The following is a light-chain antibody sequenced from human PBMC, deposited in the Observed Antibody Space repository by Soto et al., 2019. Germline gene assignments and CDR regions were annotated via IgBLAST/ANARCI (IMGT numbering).Light chain of an antibody. CDR3: QQYGSSPIT. CDR1: ADVSSSY. V-gene: IGKV3D-20*01. Sequence: IVLTQSPSTLSFSPGYRATLSFLSSADVSSSYVAWYQQKSGLAPRLLIHDASSRATGIPDRFSGSKSGTDFTLTLRRLEPEDAGVYYCQQYGSSPITFGQGTRLEIK. CDR2: DAS. J-gene: IGKJ5*01.